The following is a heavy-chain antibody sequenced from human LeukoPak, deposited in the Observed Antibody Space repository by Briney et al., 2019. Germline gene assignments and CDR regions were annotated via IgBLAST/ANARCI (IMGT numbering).Heavy chain of an antibody. CDR3: ARDRGRATWFDP. V-gene: IGHV4-59*01. Sequence: SETLSLTCTVSGGSISSYYWHWIRQPPGKGLEWIGYIYYSGSTNYNPSLKSRVTISVDTSRKQFSLKLHSVSAADTAVYYCARDRGRATWFDPWGQGTVVTVSS. CDR2: IYYSGST. CDR1: GGSISSYY. D-gene: IGHD3-10*01. J-gene: IGHJ5*02.